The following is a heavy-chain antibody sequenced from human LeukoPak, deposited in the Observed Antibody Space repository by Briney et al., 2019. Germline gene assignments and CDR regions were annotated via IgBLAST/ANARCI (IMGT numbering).Heavy chain of an antibody. J-gene: IGHJ5*02. Sequence: ASVKVSCKASGYTFTSYYMHWVRQPPGQGLEWMGIINPSGGSTSYAQKFQGRVTMTEDTSTDTAYMELSSLRSEDTAVYYCATDRGSFTGPPLRGWFDPWGQGTLVTVSS. CDR2: INPSGGST. D-gene: IGHD3-16*02. V-gene: IGHV1-46*01. CDR3: ATDRGSFTGPPLRGWFDP. CDR1: GYTFTSYY.